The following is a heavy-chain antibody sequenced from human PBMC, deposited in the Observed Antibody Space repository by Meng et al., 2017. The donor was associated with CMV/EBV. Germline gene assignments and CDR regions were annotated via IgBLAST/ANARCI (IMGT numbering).Heavy chain of an antibody. Sequence: FSVSSHYMGWVRQAPGKGLEWVSVSYSGGSTYYADSVKGRFTISRDNSKNTLYLQMNSLRAEDTAVYYCAREGHYYGSGSYYKVFDYWGQGTLVTVSS. D-gene: IGHD3-10*01. CDR1: FSVSSHY. CDR3: AREGHYYGSGSYYKVFDY. V-gene: IGHV3-66*02. CDR2: SYSGGST. J-gene: IGHJ4*02.